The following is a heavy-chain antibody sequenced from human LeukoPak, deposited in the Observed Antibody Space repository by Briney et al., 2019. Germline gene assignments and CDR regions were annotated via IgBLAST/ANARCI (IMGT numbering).Heavy chain of an antibody. J-gene: IGHJ6*03. Sequence: RGSLRLSCGASGLTLSRYAVNWVRQAPGRGLEWVSYISPTGDSTLNAEPVKGRFSVSRDNSKNMVYLQMDGLRAEDTATYFCARKFYFYMDVWGKGTTVTVSS. CDR1: GLTLSRYA. CDR3: ARKFYFYMDV. CDR2: ISPTGDST. V-gene: IGHV3-23*01.